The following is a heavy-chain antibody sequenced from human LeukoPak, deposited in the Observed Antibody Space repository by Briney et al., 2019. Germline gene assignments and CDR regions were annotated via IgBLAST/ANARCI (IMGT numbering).Heavy chain of an antibody. CDR3: AKATVTTPRGYYYYGMDV. CDR2: ISWNSGSI. V-gene: IGHV3-9*01. D-gene: IGHD4-17*01. CDR1: GFTFDDYA. Sequence: PGRSLRLSCAASGFTFDDYAMHWVRHAPGKGLEWVSGISWNSGSIVYADSVKGRFTISRDNAKNSLYLQMNSLRAEDTALYYCAKATVTTPRGYYYYGMDVWGQGTTVTVSS. J-gene: IGHJ6*02.